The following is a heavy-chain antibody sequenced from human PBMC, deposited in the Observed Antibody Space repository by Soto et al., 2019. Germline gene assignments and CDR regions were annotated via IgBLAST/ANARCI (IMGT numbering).Heavy chain of an antibody. V-gene: IGHV6-1*01. J-gene: IGHJ4*02. Sequence: QTLSLTCAISGDSVSSTSTACSWIRQSPSRGLEWLGRTYYRSNWYTDYAVSVKSRITISPDTSKNQFYLQLNSVTHEDTDVYYCARGSYYSGWVWGQGTLVTVYS. CDR3: ARGSYYSGWV. CDR1: GDSVSSTSTA. D-gene: IGHD6-19*01. CDR2: TYYRSNWYT.